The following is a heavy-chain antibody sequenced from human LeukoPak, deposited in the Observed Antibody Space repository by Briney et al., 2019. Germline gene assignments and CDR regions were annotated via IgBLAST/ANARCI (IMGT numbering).Heavy chain of an antibody. Sequence: GGSLRHSCAASGFTFSSYGKHWVRQAPGKGVGWVAFIRYDGSNKYYADSVKGRFTIYRENSKNTLYMQMNSLRAEDTAVYYCAKDGRYFDSLLGAYDPFDICGQGTMVTVSS. D-gene: IGHD3-9*01. CDR1: GFTFSSYG. CDR2: IRYDGSNK. J-gene: IGHJ3*02. V-gene: IGHV3-30*02. CDR3: AKDGRYFDSLLGAYDPFDI.